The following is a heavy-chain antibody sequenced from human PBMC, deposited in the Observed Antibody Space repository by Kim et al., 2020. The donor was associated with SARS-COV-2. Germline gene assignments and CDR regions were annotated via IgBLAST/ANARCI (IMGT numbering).Heavy chain of an antibody. CDR2: IFYTRST. V-gene: IGHV4-39*07. CDR1: GGSISSGSDY. CDR3: ARADTRYYYYAMDV. J-gene: IGHJ6*02. Sequence: SETLSLTCTVSGGSISSGSDYWGWIRQPPGKGLEWIGSIFYTRSTYYNPSLKSRVTISVDTSKNQFSLKVRSVTAAYTAVYYCARADTRYYYYAMDVWGQGTTVTVSS.